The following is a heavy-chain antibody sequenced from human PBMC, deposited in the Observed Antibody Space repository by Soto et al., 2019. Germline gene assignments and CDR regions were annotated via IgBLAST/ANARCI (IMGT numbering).Heavy chain of an antibody. D-gene: IGHD6-6*01. V-gene: IGHV3-30-3*01. Sequence: QVQLVESGGGVGQPGRSLRLSCAASGFTFSSYAMHWVRQAPGKGLEWVAVISYDGSNKYYADSVKGRFTISRDNSKNTLYRQMNSRRAEDTAVYYCARDFRGDIAARPNYFDYWGQGTLVTVSS. J-gene: IGHJ4*02. CDR3: ARDFRGDIAARPNYFDY. CDR2: ISYDGSNK. CDR1: GFTFSSYA.